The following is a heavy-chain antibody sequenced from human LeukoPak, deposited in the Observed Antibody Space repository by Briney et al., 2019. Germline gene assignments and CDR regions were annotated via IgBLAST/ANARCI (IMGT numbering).Heavy chain of an antibody. V-gene: IGHV3-9*01. Sequence: GGSLRLSCAASEFTLDDYAMHWVRQAPGKGLEWVSGISWNSGTIAYADSVKGRFTISRDNAENSLYLQMNSLRDEDTAVYYCARDGHGDFPFYYWGQGTLVTVSS. CDR2: ISWNSGTI. J-gene: IGHJ4*02. D-gene: IGHD4-17*01. CDR3: ARDGHGDFPFYY. CDR1: EFTLDDYA.